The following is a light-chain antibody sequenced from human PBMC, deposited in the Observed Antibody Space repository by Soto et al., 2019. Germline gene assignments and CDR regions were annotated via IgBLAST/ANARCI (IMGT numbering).Light chain of an antibody. V-gene: IGKV1-39*01. CDR3: QQSYSTPRT. CDR1: QRISSY. J-gene: IGKJ1*01. CDR2: AAS. Sequence: DIQMTQSPSSLSASVGDRVTITCRASQRISSYLNWYQQKPGKAPKLLIYAASSLQSGVPSRFSGSGSGTEFTLTISSLQPEDFATYDCQQSYSTPRTFGQGTKVEIK.